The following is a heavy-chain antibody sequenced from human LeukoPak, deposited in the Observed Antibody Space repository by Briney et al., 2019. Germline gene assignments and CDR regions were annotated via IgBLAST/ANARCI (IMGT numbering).Heavy chain of an antibody. D-gene: IGHD3-10*01. V-gene: IGHV3-23*01. CDR1: GFTFSSYS. CDR3: AKAGYGSGIYYFDY. CDR2: ISGSGGST. Sequence: GGSLRLSCAASGFTFSSYSMNWVRQAPGEGLVWVSAISGSGGSTYYADSVKGRFTISRDNSKNTLYLQMNSLRAEDTAVYYCAKAGYGSGIYYFDYWGQGTLVTVSS. J-gene: IGHJ4*02.